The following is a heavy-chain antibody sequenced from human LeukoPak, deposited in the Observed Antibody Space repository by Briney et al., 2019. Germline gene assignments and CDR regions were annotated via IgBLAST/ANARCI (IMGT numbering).Heavy chain of an antibody. CDR3: ARDPYSSSWDYYYMDV. Sequence: ASVKVSCKASGYTFTNYYMHWVRQAPGQGLEWMGIIIPGDSSTTYAQKFQGRLTMTRDMSTSTVYMELSSLRSEDTAMYYCARDPYSSSWDYYYMDVWGKGTTVTVSS. D-gene: IGHD6-13*01. CDR1: GYTFTNYY. V-gene: IGHV1-46*01. J-gene: IGHJ6*03. CDR2: IIPGDSST.